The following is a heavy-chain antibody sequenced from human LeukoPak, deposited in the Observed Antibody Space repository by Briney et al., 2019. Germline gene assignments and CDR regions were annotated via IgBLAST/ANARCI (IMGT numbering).Heavy chain of an antibody. J-gene: IGHJ4*02. D-gene: IGHD3-10*01. Sequence: SETLSLTCTVSGGSISSHYWSWIRQPPGKGLEWIGYIYYSGSTNYNPSLKSRVTISVDTSKNQFSLKLSSVTAADTAVYYCARSHKRDLPGIDYWGQGTLVTVSS. CDR1: GGSISSHY. CDR2: IYYSGST. V-gene: IGHV4-59*11. CDR3: ARSHKRDLPGIDY.